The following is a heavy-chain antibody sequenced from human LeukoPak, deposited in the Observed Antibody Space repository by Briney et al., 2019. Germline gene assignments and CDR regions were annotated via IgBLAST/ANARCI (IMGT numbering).Heavy chain of an antibody. CDR3: VRDLDLGGYSSFEY. CDR2: IKSDGSSS. J-gene: IGHJ4*02. V-gene: IGHV3-74*01. CDR1: GFTFSSYFW. Sequence: GGSLRLSCAASGFTFSSYFWMHWVRQAPGKGLVWVSRIKSDGSSSTYADSVKGRFTISRDDAKNSLYLQMNTLRAEDTAVYYCVRDLDLGGYSSFEYWGQGTLVTVSS. D-gene: IGHD4-23*01.